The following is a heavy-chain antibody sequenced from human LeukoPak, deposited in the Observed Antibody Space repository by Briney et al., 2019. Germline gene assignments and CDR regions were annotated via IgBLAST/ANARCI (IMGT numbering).Heavy chain of an antibody. CDR2: ISSSSSTI. V-gene: IGHV3-48*02. J-gene: IGHJ3*02. Sequence: GGSLRLSCAASGFTFSSYEMNWVRQAPGKGLERVSYISSSSSTIYYADSVKGRFTISRDNAKNSLYLQMNSLRDEDTAVYYCARDGMVRGVIIWDAFDIWGQGTMVTVSS. CDR3: ARDGMVRGVIIWDAFDI. D-gene: IGHD3-10*01. CDR1: GFTFSSYE.